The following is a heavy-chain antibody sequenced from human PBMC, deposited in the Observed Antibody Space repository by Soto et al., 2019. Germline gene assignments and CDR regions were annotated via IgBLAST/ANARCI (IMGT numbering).Heavy chain of an antibody. CDR1: GGAIRVDA. V-gene: IGHV1-69*13. J-gene: IGHJ4*01. CDR3: ASVPYYDILTGSYDDY. D-gene: IGHD3-9*01. Sequence: SVEVSCKGSGGAIRVDASSWGRQAPGQGLEWMGGIIPVLGTVKYAQKFQGRLTITADESTSTAYMGLTSLRSEDSAMYYCASVPYYDILTGSYDDYWGHGTLVTVSS. CDR2: IIPVLGTV.